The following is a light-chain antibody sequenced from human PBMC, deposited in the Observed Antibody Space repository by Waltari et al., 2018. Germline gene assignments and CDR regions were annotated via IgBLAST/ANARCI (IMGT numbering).Light chain of an antibody. V-gene: IGLV2-14*03. J-gene: IGLJ1*01. CDR2: DGN. Sequence: QSALTQPASVSGSPGQSITISCTGISSDLDASNYVSWYRQFSGKAPKLIIYDGNSRPSGISKRFSGSKSGNTASLVISGLQAEDEADYYCVSYTLNTNFYVFGTGTKVTVL. CDR3: VSYTLNTNFYV. CDR1: SSDLDASNY.